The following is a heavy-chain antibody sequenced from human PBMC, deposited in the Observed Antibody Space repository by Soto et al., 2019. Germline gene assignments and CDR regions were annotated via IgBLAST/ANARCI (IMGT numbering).Heavy chain of an antibody. CDR2: IYYSGST. Sequence: SQTPSLTSTFSGFSISSGFFYLRWIRQHPGKGLEWIGYIYYSGSTYYNPSLKSRVTISVDTSKNQFSLKLSSFTAADTAVYCCARHHDSWGQGILVTVSS. CDR1: GFSISSGFFY. V-gene: IGHV4-30-4*08. J-gene: IGHJ4*02. CDR3: ARHHDS.